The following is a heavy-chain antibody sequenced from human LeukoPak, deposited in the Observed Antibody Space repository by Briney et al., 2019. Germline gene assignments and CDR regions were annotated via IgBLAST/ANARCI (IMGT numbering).Heavy chain of an antibody. CDR1: GFTGSSNY. J-gene: IGHJ4*02. Sequence: GSLRLSCAASGFTGSSNYMSWVRQAPGKGLEWVSVIYSGGSTYYADSVKGRFTISRDNSKNTLYLQMNSLRAEDTAVYYCASLMVRGDFDYWGQGTLVTVSS. V-gene: IGHV3-66*01. CDR2: IYSGGST. CDR3: ASLMVRGDFDY. D-gene: IGHD3-10*01.